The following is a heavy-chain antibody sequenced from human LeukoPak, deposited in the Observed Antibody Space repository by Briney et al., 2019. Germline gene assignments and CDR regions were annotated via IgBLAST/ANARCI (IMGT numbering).Heavy chain of an antibody. V-gene: IGHV4-31*03. CDR3: ARDLNGSGSYSFDL. D-gene: IGHD3-10*01. Sequence: SETLSLTCTVSGGSISSSSYYWGWIRHHPRKGLEWLGYSRFNGMTYYNPSLRGRVTMSVDTSKNQFSLNLTSVTAADTAVYYCARDLNGSGSYSFDLWGQGTLVTVT. CDR1: GGSISSSSYY. J-gene: IGHJ4*02. CDR2: SRFNGMT.